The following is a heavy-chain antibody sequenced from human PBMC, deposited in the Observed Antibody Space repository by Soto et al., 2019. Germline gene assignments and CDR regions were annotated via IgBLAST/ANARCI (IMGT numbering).Heavy chain of an antibody. CDR1: GGSFSGYY. Sequence: QVQLQQWGAGLLKPSETLSLTCAVYGGSFSGYYWSWIRQPPGKGLEWIGEINHSGSTNYNPSLKSRVNISVNPSKNQFSLKLSSVTAADTAVYYCARGDRGYDFWSGYSHYYGMDVWGQGTTVTVSS. D-gene: IGHD3-3*01. CDR2: INHSGST. CDR3: ARGDRGYDFWSGYSHYYGMDV. V-gene: IGHV4-34*01. J-gene: IGHJ6*02.